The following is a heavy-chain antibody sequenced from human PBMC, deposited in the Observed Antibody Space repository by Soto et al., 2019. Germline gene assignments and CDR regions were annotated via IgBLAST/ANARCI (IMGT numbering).Heavy chain of an antibody. CDR3: ATVRDSMVLGVPMEHYYYDYGMDV. Sequence: VQLVESGGGLVKTGGSLRLSCAASGFTLSNAWMNWVRQAPGKGLEWVGRIKSKTDGGTTDYAAPVKGRFTISRDASKNTLYLQMKSLKTEDTAVYYCATVRDSMVLGVPMEHYYYDYGMDVWGQGTTITVSS. V-gene: IGHV3-15*07. CDR1: GFTLSNAW. D-gene: IGHD3-10*01. CDR2: IKSKTDGGTT. J-gene: IGHJ6*02.